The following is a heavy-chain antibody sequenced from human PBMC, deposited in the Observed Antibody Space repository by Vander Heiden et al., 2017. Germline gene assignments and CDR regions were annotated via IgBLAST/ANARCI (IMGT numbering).Heavy chain of an antibody. Sequence: QVQLQESGPGLVKPSQTLSLTCTVSGGSISSGASYWGWIRQHPGKGLEWIGYIYYSGNTYYNPSLKSRLTMSVDTSKDQFSLKLSSVTAADTAVYYCARDIAGRGYFDYWGQGTLVTVSS. CDR3: ARDIAGRGYFDY. CDR2: IYYSGNT. V-gene: IGHV4-31*03. D-gene: IGHD2-15*01. CDR1: GGSISSGASY. J-gene: IGHJ4*02.